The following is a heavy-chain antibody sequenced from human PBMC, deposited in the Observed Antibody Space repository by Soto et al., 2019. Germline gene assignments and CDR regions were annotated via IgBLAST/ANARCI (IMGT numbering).Heavy chain of an antibody. D-gene: IGHD1-26*01. CDR1: GFTFDYYW. Sequence: EVQLVESGGGLVQPGESLRLSCAASGFTFDYYWMHWVRQAPGKGLVWVSRIHSDGTSTTYADSVKGRFNISRDNAKNTLSLQMNSLRAEDTAVYYCARGDRGAFDLWGQGTVFTVSS. CDR2: IHSDGTST. J-gene: IGHJ3*01. CDR3: ARGDRGAFDL. V-gene: IGHV3-74*01.